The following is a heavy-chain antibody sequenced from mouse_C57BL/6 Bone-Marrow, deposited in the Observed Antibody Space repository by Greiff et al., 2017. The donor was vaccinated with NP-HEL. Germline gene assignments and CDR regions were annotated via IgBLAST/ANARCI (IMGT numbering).Heavy chain of an antibody. CDR2: IDPENGDT. CDR3: TTTADYDGAY. CDR1: GFNIKDDY. J-gene: IGHJ3*01. Sequence: VQLQQSGAELVRPGASVKLSCTASGFNIKDDYMHWVKQRPEQGLEWIGWIDPENGDTEYDSKFQGKATITADTSSNTAYRQISSLTSEDTAVYDCTTTADYDGAYWGQGTLVTVSA. V-gene: IGHV14-4*01. D-gene: IGHD2-4*01.